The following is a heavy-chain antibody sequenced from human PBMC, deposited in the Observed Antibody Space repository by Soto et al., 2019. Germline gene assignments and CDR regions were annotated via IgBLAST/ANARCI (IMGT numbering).Heavy chain of an antibody. CDR3: ARGGGGYYGSGSSFDY. J-gene: IGHJ4*02. CDR1: GGSFSGYY. CDR2: INHSGST. Sequence: TSETLSLTCAVYGGSFSGYYWSWIRQPPGKGLEWIGEINHSGSTNYNPSLKSRVTISVDTSKNQFSLKLSSVTAADTAVYYCARGGGGYYGSGSSFDYWGQGTLVTVSS. V-gene: IGHV4-34*01. D-gene: IGHD3-10*01.